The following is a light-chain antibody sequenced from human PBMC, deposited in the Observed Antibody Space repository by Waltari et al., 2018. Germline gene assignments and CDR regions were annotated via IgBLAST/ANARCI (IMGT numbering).Light chain of an antibody. CDR2: EVT. CDR1: SSDIGAYNF. Sequence: QPALSQPASVSGSPGQSITIPCSGPSSDIGAYNFVPWYQQHPGKAPKIVIYEVTERPSGVSNRFSGSKSGNTASLTISGLQAEDEADYYCCSYAGPNLPVLFGGGTRLNVL. V-gene: IGLV2-23*02. J-gene: IGLJ2*01. CDR3: CSYAGPNLPVL.